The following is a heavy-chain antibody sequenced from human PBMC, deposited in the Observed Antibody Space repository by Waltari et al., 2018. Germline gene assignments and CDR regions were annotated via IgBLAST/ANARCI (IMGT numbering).Heavy chain of an antibody. Sequence: EVQLVESGGGLVQPGGSLSLSCAASGFTFSSYDMHWVRQATGKGLEWVSAIGTAGDTYYPGSVKGRFTISRENAKNSLYLQMNSLRAGDTTVYYCARVGRSGYFDYWGQGTLVTVSS. CDR3: ARVGRSGYFDY. CDR2: IGTAGDT. J-gene: IGHJ4*02. D-gene: IGHD3-22*01. CDR1: GFTFSSYD. V-gene: IGHV3-13*01.